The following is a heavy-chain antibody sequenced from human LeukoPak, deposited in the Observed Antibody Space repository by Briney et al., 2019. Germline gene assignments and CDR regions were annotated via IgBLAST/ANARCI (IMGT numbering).Heavy chain of an antibody. CDR2: INHSGST. CDR3: ARALFYYDFWSGYYLNNWFDP. V-gene: IGHV4-34*01. D-gene: IGHD3-3*01. Sequence: SETLSLTSAVYGGSFSGYYWSWIRQPPGKGLEWIGEINHSGSTNYNPSLKSRVTISGDTPKNQFSLKLSSVTAADTAVYFCARALFYYDFWSGYYLNNWFDPWGQGTLVTVSS. J-gene: IGHJ5*02. CDR1: GGSFSGYY.